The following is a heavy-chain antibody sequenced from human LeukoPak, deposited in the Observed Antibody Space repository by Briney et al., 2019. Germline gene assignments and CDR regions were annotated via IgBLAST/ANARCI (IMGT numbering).Heavy chain of an antibody. D-gene: IGHD3-22*01. CDR1: GFTFSSYG. Sequence: GGSLRLSCAASGFTFSSYGMHWVRQAPGKGLEWVAIIWYDGSNKYYADSVKGRFTISRDNSKNTLYLQMNSLRAEDTAVYYCARDRADYDSSGYLTGAYFDYWGQGTLVTVSS. CDR3: ARDRADYDSSGYLTGAYFDY. CDR2: IWYDGSNK. V-gene: IGHV3-30*02. J-gene: IGHJ4*02.